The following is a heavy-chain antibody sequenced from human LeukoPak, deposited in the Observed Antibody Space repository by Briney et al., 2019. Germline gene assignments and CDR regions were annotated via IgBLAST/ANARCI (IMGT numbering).Heavy chain of an antibody. Sequence: SETLSLTCAVHGGSFSDYYWSWIRQPPGKGLEWIGEINHSGSTSYNPSLKSRVTISVDTSKIQFSLRLNSVTAADTAVYYCARDFRPFGAFDIWGQGTMVTVSS. J-gene: IGHJ3*02. V-gene: IGHV4-34*01. D-gene: IGHD3-16*01. CDR2: INHSGST. CDR1: GGSFSDYY. CDR3: ARDFRPFGAFDI.